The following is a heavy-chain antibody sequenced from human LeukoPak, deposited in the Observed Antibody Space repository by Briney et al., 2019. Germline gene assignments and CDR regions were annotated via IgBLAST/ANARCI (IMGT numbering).Heavy chain of an antibody. D-gene: IGHD1-26*01. Sequence: GASVKVSCKAPGFTFTSYGISWVREAPGQGIEWMGWISGGNGDTNYAQNLQGRLTMTTDTSTSTAYMELRSLRSDGTAVYYCARRWELDYWGQGTLVTVSS. CDR1: GFTFTSYG. J-gene: IGHJ4*02. CDR2: ISGGNGDT. CDR3: ARRWELDY. V-gene: IGHV1-18*01.